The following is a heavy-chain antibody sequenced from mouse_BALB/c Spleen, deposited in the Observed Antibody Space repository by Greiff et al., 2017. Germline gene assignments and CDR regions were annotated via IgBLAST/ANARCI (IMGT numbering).Heavy chain of an antibody. V-gene: IGHV5-12-2*01. D-gene: IGHD4-1*01. Sequence: EVQVVESGGGLVQPGGSLKLSCAASGFTFSSYTMSWVRQTPEKRLEWVAYISNGGGSTYYPDTVKGRFTISRDNAKNTLYLQMSSLKSEDTAMYYCARVTGTHYYAMDYWGQGTSVTVSS. CDR3: ARVTGTHYYAMDY. CDR2: ISNGGGST. CDR1: GFTFSSYT. J-gene: IGHJ4*01.